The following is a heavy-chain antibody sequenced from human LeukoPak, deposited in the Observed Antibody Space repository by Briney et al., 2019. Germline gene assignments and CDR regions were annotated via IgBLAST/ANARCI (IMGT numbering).Heavy chain of an antibody. CDR1: GFTFNDYA. Sequence: GGSLRLSCAASGFTFNDYAMHWVRQAPGKGLEWVSGISWNSGSIGYADSVKGRFTISRDNAKNSLYLQMNSLKTEDTAVYYCAREGWTSPHFDYWGQGTLVTVSS. J-gene: IGHJ4*02. D-gene: IGHD3/OR15-3a*01. CDR2: ISWNSGSI. CDR3: AREGWTSPHFDY. V-gene: IGHV3-9*01.